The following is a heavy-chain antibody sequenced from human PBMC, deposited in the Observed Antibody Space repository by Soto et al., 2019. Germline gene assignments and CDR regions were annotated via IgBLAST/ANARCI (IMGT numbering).Heavy chain of an antibody. V-gene: IGHV2-5*01. J-gene: IGHJ5*02. D-gene: IGHD6-19*01. CDR3: AKSGSSGWYGWFDP. CDR1: GFSLRTSGVG. Sequence: SGPTLVNPTQTLTLTCIFSGFSLRTSGVGXGWIRQPPGKALEWLGFIYWNDDKRYSPSLKSRLTITKDTSKNQVVLTMTNMDPVDTATYYCAKSGSSGWYGWFDPWGQGTLVTVFS. CDR2: IYWNDDK.